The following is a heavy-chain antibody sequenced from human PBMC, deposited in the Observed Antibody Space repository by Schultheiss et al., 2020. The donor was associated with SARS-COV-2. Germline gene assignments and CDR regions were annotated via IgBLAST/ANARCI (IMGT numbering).Heavy chain of an antibody. J-gene: IGHJ5*02. Sequence: SETLSLTCSVSGGSISSGGYYWSWIRQHPGKGLEWIGYIYYSGSTYYNPSLKSQVTISVDTSKNQFSLKLSSVTAADTAVYYCARDSSGSYSHRWFDPWGQGTLVTVSS. CDR2: IYYSGST. V-gene: IGHV4-31*01. D-gene: IGHD1-26*01. CDR1: GGSISSGGYY. CDR3: ARDSSGSYSHRWFDP.